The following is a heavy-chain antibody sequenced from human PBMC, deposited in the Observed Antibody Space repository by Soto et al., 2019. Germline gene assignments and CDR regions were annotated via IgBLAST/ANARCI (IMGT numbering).Heavy chain of an antibody. CDR1: GGSFREYY. CDR3: ARDIITVIGGDIYYYFGMDV. J-gene: IGHJ6*02. CDR2: INQSGTT. V-gene: IGHV4-34*01. D-gene: IGHD3-10*01. Sequence: SETLSLTGEANGGSFREYYWSWIRQSPGKGLEWIGEINQSGTTHYNPSLKSRVRISIDKSKNQFSLNLTSVTAADTATYYCARDIITVIGGDIYYYFGMDVWGQGTTVTVSS.